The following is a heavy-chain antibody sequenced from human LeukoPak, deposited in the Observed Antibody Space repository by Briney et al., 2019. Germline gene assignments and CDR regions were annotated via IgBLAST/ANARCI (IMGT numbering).Heavy chain of an antibody. V-gene: IGHV3-23*01. CDR3: ARGPGYSHAFDI. J-gene: IGHJ3*02. D-gene: IGHD5-18*01. CDR1: GFTFSSYA. CDR2: ISGSGGST. Sequence: GGSLRLSCAASGFTFSSYAMRWVRQAPGKGREWVSAISGSGGSTYYADSVKGRFTISRDNSKNTLYLQMHSLRAEDTAVYYCARGPGYSHAFDIWGQGTMVTVSS.